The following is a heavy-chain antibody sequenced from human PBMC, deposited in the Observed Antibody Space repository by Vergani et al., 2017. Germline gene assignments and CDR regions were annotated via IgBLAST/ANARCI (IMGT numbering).Heavy chain of an antibody. CDR3: AKEGGGYCSGGTCYPEY. V-gene: IGHV3-30*02. J-gene: IGHJ4*02. CDR1: GFTFNSYG. D-gene: IGHD2-15*01. Sequence: QVQLVESGGGVVQPGGSLRLSCAASGFTFNSYGMHWVRQAPGKGLEWVASIRSDESRRYYGDSMEGPFTISRDNSKNTLYLQMKSLRPEDTAVYYCAKEGGGYCSGGTCYPEYWDQRTLVIVSS. CDR2: IRSDESRR.